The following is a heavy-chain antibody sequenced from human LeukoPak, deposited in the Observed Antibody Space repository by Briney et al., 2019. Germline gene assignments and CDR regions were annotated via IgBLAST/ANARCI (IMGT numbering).Heavy chain of an antibody. CDR3: ARDNWNYGSSMDV. D-gene: IGHD1-7*01. CDR2: IYYSGST. V-gene: IGHV4-59*01. CDR1: GGSISSYY. Sequence: SETLSLTCTVSGGSISSYYWSWIRQPPGKGLEWIGYIYYSGSTNYNPSLKSRVTISVDTSKNQFSLKLSSVTTADTAVYYCARDNWNYGSSMDVWGQGTTVTVSS. J-gene: IGHJ6*02.